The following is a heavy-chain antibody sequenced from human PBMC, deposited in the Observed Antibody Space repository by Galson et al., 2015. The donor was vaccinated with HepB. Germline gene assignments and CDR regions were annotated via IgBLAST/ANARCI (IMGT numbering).Heavy chain of an antibody. Sequence: SVKVSCKASGGTFSSYAISWVRQAPGQGLEWMGRIIPILGIANYAQKFQGRVTITADKSTSTAYMELSSLRSEDTAVYYCARDSHHIQLWSNHYYYGMDVWGQGTTVTVSS. CDR1: GGTFSSYA. CDR3: ARDSHHIQLWSNHYYYGMDV. CDR2: IIPILGIA. J-gene: IGHJ6*02. V-gene: IGHV1-69*04. D-gene: IGHD5-18*01.